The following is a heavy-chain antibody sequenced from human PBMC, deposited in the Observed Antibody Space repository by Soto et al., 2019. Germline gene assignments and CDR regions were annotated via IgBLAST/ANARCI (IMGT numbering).Heavy chain of an antibody. CDR1: GFIFTDSA. Sequence: EVQLVESGGGLVQPGGSLTLSCAASGFIFTDSAMNWVRQASGKGLEWVGNIRSKANSHATAYAASVKGRFTITRDDSRNTVYAQMDSLKTEDPAVYYCTRDWHYAIDCWGEGTLVTVSS. D-gene: IGHD1-7*01. CDR3: TRDWHYAIDC. J-gene: IGHJ4*02. CDR2: IRSKANSHAT. V-gene: IGHV3-73*02.